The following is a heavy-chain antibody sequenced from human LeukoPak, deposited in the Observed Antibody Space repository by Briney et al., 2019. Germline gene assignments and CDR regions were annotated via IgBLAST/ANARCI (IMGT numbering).Heavy chain of an antibody. CDR3: AKEDYSLGYFDY. Sequence: GGSLRLSCAASGFTFDDYAMHWVRQAPGKGLEWVSGISWNSGSIGYADSVKGRFTIFRDNAKNSLYLQMNSLRAEDMALYCCAKEDYSLGYFDYWGQGTLVTVSS. V-gene: IGHV3-9*03. D-gene: IGHD2-15*01. J-gene: IGHJ4*02. CDR1: GFTFDDYA. CDR2: ISWNSGSI.